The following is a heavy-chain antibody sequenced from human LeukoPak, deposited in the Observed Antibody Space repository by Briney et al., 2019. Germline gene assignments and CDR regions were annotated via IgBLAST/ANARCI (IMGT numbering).Heavy chain of an antibody. CDR2: INPNSGGT. V-gene: IGHV1-2*02. Sequence: GASVKVSCKASGYTFTGYYMHWVRQAPGQGLEWMGWINPNSGGTNYAQKFQGRVTMTRDTSISTAYMELSRLRSDDTAVYYCARAIAARPEGVAGWFDPWGQGTLVTVSS. CDR3: ARAIAARPEGVAGWFDP. J-gene: IGHJ5*02. CDR1: GYTFTGYY. D-gene: IGHD6-6*01.